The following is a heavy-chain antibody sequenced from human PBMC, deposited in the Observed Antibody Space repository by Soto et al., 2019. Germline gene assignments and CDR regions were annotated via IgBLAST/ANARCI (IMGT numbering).Heavy chain of an antibody. Sequence: ASVKVSCKASGYTFTSYGISWVRQAPGQGLEWTGWISAYNGNTNYAQKLQGRVTMTTDTSTSTAYMELRSLRSDDTAVYYCARDPDYYDSSGQPSGYDAFDIWGQGTMVTVSS. CDR1: GYTFTSYG. V-gene: IGHV1-18*01. CDR2: ISAYNGNT. CDR3: ARDPDYYDSSGQPSGYDAFDI. J-gene: IGHJ3*02. D-gene: IGHD3-22*01.